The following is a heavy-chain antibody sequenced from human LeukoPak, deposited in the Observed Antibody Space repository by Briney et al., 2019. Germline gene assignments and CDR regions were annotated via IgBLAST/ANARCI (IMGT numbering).Heavy chain of an antibody. CDR2: ISYDGSNK. J-gene: IGHJ4*02. CDR1: GFTFSSYS. CDR3: ARALIVVANFDY. V-gene: IGHV3-30*03. Sequence: PGGSLRLSCAASGFTFSSYSMNWVRQAPGKGLEWVAVISYDGSNKYYADSVKGRFTISRDNSKNTLYLQMNSLRAEDTAVYYCARALIVVANFDYWGQGTLVTVSS. D-gene: IGHD3-22*01.